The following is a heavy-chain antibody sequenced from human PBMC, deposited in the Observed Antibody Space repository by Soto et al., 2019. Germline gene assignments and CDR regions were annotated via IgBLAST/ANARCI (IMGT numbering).Heavy chain of an antibody. CDR2: MNPNSGNT. CDR3: ARAGFSGSYAHTYYYYYYMDV. Sequence: ASVKVSCKASGYTFTSYDINWVRQATGQGLEWMGWMNPNSGNTGYAQKFQGRVTMTRNTSISTAYMELSSLRSEDTAVYYCARAGFSGSYAHTYYYYYYMDVWGKGTTVTVSS. V-gene: IGHV1-8*01. J-gene: IGHJ6*03. CDR1: GYTFTSYD. D-gene: IGHD3-16*01.